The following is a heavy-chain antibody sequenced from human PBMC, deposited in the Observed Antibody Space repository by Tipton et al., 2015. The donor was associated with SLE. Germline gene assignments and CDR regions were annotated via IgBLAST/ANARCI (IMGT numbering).Heavy chain of an antibody. Sequence: TLSLTCTVSGGSLSSHYWSWIRQPPGKGLEWIGYIYYSGSTNYNPSLKSRVTISVDTSKNQFSLKLSSVTAAGTAVYYCARDTVGWYSGAFDIWGQGTMVTVSS. CDR1: GGSLSSHY. CDR3: ARDTVGWYSGAFDI. V-gene: IGHV4-59*11. CDR2: IYYSGST. J-gene: IGHJ3*02. D-gene: IGHD4-23*01.